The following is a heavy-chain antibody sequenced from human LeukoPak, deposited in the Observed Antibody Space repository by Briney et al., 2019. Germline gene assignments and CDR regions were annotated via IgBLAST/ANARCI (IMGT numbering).Heavy chain of an antibody. CDR1: GFTFSSYW. D-gene: IGHD1-20*01. Sequence: GGSLRLSCAASGFTFSSYWMSWVRQAPGKGLEWVANIKQDGSEKYYVDSVKGRFTISRDNAKNSLYLQMNSLRAEDTAVYYCAKDITGTTESFDYWGQGTLVTVSS. CDR3: AKDITGTTESFDY. V-gene: IGHV3-7*01. J-gene: IGHJ4*02. CDR2: IKQDGSEK.